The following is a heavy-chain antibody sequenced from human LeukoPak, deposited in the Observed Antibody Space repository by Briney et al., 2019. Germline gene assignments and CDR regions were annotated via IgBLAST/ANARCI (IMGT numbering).Heavy chain of an antibody. D-gene: IGHD4-17*01. V-gene: IGHV3-15*01. CDR1: GFTFSNAW. CDR2: IKSKTDGGTT. CDR3: TTDYGDYGGSVY. J-gene: IGHJ4*02. Sequence: GGSLRLSCAAFGFTFSNAWMSWVRQAPGKGLEWVGRIKSKTDGGTTDYAAPVKGRFTISRDDSKNTLYLQMNSLKTEDTAVYYCTTDYGDYGGSVYWGQGTLVTVSS.